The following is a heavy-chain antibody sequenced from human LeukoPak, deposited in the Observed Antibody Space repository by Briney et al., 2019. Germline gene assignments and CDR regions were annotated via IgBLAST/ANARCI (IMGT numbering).Heavy chain of an antibody. CDR3: ARGQGMVRGVIIDY. V-gene: IGHV3-30-3*01. Sequence: GRSLILSCAASGFTFRNYPIHWVRQAPGKGLEWVAVISFDGSNKYYADSVKGRFTISRDNSKNTLYLQMNSLRAEDTALYYCARGQGMVRGVIIDYWGQGTLATVSS. D-gene: IGHD3-10*01. CDR2: ISFDGSNK. CDR1: GFTFRNYP. J-gene: IGHJ4*02.